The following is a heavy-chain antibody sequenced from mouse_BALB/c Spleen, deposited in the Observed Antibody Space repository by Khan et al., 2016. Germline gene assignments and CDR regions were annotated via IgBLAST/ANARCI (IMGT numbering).Heavy chain of an antibody. D-gene: IGHD2-4*01. CDR2: IRNKANGYTK. CDR1: GFTFTDYY. V-gene: IGHV7-3*02. Sequence: EVELVEPGGDLVQPGGSLRLSCATSGFTFTDYYMRWVRQPPGKALEWLGFIRNKANGYTKEYSASVKGRFTISRENFQRMHYLHTNTLRAEYSASVKDRFTISRATSHSIPDLQTNTLSLEDIATDYFARDVYYPYAIDYWSQGTSVTVSS. J-gene: IGHJ4*01. CDR3: RFTISRATSHSIPDLQTNTLSLEDIATDYFARDVYYPYAIDY.